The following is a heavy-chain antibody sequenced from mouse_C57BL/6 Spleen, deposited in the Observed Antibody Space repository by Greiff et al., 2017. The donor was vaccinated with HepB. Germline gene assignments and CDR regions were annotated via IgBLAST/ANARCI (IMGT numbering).Heavy chain of an antibody. J-gene: IGHJ1*03. D-gene: IGHD2-4*01. CDR3: ARSNYDVGVGYFDV. V-gene: IGHV3-8*01. CDR2: ISYNGST. Sequence: EVKLVESGPGLAKPSQTLSLTCSVTGYSITSDYWNWIRKFPGNKLEYMGYISYNGSTYYNPSLKSRISITRDTSKNQYYLQLNSVTTEDTATYYCARSNYDVGVGYFDVWGTGTTVTVSS. CDR1: GYSITSDY.